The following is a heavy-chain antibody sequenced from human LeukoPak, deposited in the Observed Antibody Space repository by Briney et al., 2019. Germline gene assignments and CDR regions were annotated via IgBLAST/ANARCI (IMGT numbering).Heavy chain of an antibody. CDR3: ARGAIVGATYFDY. V-gene: IGHV4-61*02. CDR2: IYTSGST. J-gene: IGHJ4*02. Sequence: PSQTLSLTCTVSGGSISSGSYYWSWIRQPAGKGLEWIGRIYTSGSTNYNPSLKSRVTISVDTSKNQFPLKLSSVTAADTAVYYCARGAIVGATYFDYWGQGTLVTVSS. CDR1: GGSISSGSYY. D-gene: IGHD1-26*01.